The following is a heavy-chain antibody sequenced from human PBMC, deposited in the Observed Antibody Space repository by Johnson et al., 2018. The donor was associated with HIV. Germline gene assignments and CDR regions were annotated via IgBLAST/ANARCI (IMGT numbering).Heavy chain of an antibody. Sequence: QVQLVESGGGVVQPGRSLRLSCAASGFTFSSYGMHWVRQAPGKGLEWVAVIWYDGSNKYYADSVKGRFTISRDNSKNTLYLQMNSLRVEDTAVYYCAKDLRGIAGAIDAFDIWGQGTMVTVS. CDR1: GFTFSSYG. CDR2: IWYDGSNK. J-gene: IGHJ3*02. CDR3: AKDLRGIAGAIDAFDI. V-gene: IGHV3-33*06. D-gene: IGHD6-19*01.